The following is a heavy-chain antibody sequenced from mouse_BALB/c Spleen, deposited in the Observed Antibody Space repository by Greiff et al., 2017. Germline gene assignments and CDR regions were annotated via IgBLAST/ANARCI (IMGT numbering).Heavy chain of an antibody. J-gene: IGHJ4*01. CDR3: ARLGSQSTMITRDAMDY. D-gene: IGHD2-4*01. Sequence: EVKVVESGGGLVQPGGSRKLSCAASGFTFSSFGMHWVRQAPEKGLEWVAYISSGSSTIYYADTVKGRFTISRDNPKNTLFLQMTSLRSEDTAMYYCARLGSQSTMITRDAMDYWGQGTSVTVSS. V-gene: IGHV5-17*02. CDR2: ISSGSSTI. CDR1: GFTFSSFG.